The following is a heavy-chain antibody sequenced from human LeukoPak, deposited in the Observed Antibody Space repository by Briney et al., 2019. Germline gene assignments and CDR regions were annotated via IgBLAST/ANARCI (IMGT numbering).Heavy chain of an antibody. CDR3: AREALYYDFWSGYYDY. Sequence: PSETLSLTCTVSGGSISSYYWSWLRQPPGKGLEWIGYIYYSGSTNYNPSLKSRVTISVDTSKNQFSLKLSSVTAADTAVYYCAREALYYDFWSGYYDYWGQGTLVTVSS. CDR1: GGSISSYY. D-gene: IGHD3-3*01. V-gene: IGHV4-59*01. J-gene: IGHJ4*02. CDR2: IYYSGST.